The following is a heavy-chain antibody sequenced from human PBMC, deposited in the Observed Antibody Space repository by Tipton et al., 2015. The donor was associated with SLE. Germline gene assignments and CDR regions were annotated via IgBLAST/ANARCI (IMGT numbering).Heavy chain of an antibody. V-gene: IGHV3-7*03. D-gene: IGHD3-10*01. CDR2: IKQDGSEK. CDR3: AKGPYYYGSGRLNWFDP. Sequence: SLRLSCAASGFTFSSYWMSWVRQAPGKGLEWVANIKQDGSEKYYVDSVKGRFTISRDNAKNSLYLQMNSLRAEDTALYYCAKGPYYYGSGRLNWFDPWGQGTLVTVSS. CDR1: GFTFSSYW. J-gene: IGHJ5*02.